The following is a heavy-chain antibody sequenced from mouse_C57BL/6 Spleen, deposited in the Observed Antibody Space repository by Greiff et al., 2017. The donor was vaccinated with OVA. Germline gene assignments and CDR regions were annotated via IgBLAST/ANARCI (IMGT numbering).Heavy chain of an antibody. J-gene: IGHJ3*01. Sequence: QVQLQQSGAELVKPGASVKLSCKASGYTFTSYWMHWVKQRPGQGLEWIGMIHPNSGSTNYNEKFKSKATLTVDKSSSTAYMQLSSLTSEDSAVYYCARGIWDYDLAWFAYWGQGTLVTVSA. CDR1: GYTFTSYW. D-gene: IGHD2-4*01. CDR2: IHPNSGST. CDR3: ARGIWDYDLAWFAY. V-gene: IGHV1-64*01.